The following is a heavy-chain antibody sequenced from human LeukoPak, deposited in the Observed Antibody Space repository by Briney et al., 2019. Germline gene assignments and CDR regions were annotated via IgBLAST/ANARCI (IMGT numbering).Heavy chain of an antibody. J-gene: IGHJ4*02. Sequence: GGSLRLSCVGSGFTFSSYWMSWVRQVPGKGLEWVANIKHGGSEKYYVDSVKGRFTISRDDAKNSLNLQMNSLRAEDTAVYYCARGRLRDYWGQGTLVTVSS. V-gene: IGHV3-7*01. D-gene: IGHD3-22*01. CDR1: GFTFSSYW. CDR3: ARGRLRDY. CDR2: IKHGGSEK.